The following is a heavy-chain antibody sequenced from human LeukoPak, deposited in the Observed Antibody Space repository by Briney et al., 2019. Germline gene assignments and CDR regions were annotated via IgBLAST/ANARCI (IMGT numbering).Heavy chain of an antibody. V-gene: IGHV4-34*01. J-gene: IGHJ5*02. CDR3: ARLGGYTNWFDP. CDR1: GVSFSGYY. Sequence: PSETLSLTCAVYGVSFSGYYWSWIRQPPGKGLEWIGEINHSGSTNYNPSLKSRVTISVDTSKNQFSLKLSSVTAADTAVYYCARLGGYTNWFDPWGQGTLVTVSS. CDR2: INHSGST. D-gene: IGHD3-22*01.